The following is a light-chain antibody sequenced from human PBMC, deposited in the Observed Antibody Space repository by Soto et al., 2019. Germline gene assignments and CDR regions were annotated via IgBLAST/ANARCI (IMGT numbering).Light chain of an antibody. J-gene: IGKJ4*01. CDR3: QQYKTYPLT. V-gene: IGKV1-5*03. CDR2: KAS. CDR1: QSISTW. Sequence: DIQMTQSPSTLSASVGDRVTITCRASQSISTWLAWYQQKPGKAPNLLIYKASNLESGVPSRFSGSGSGTEFTLTISSLQPDDFATYYCQQYKTYPLTFGGGTTGEIK.